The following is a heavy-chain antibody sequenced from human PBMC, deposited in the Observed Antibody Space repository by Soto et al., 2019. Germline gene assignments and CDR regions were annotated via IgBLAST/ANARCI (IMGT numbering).Heavy chain of an antibody. Sequence: EVQLVESGGGLVQPGRSLRLSCVGSGFFPDDYAMQWVRQAPGKGLEWVSGITWTNGEIDYADSVKGRFTLSRDKAKNSLFLQMDSLRPDDTALYFCARGVKMWLPDYWGQGTLVIVSS. J-gene: IGHJ4*02. CDR1: GFFPDDYA. CDR2: ITWTNGEI. V-gene: IGHV3-9*02. D-gene: IGHD3-22*01. CDR3: ARGVKMWLPDY.